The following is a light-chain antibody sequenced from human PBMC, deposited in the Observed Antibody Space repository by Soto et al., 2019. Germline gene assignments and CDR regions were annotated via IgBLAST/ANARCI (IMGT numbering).Light chain of an antibody. J-gene: IGLJ1*01. V-gene: IGLV2-14*01. Sequence: ALTQPASVSGSPGQSITISCTGTSSDVGAYNYVSWYQQHAGKAPKLIIHEVTNRPSGVSHRFSGSKSGNTASLTISGLQADDVADYYCSSYTGSTDYVFGHGPKVTVL. CDR1: SSDVGAYNY. CDR3: SSYTGSTDYV. CDR2: EVT.